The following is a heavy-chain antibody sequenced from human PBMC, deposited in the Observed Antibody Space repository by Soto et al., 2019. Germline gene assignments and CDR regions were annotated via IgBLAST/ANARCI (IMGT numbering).Heavy chain of an antibody. CDR3: ARELGYCSSTSCALLNYYYYMDV. CDR2: ISSSSSYI. D-gene: IGHD2-2*01. Sequence: GGSLRLSCAASGFTFSSYSMNWVRQAPGKGLEWVSSISSSSSYIYYADSVKGRFTISRDNAKNSLYLQMNSLRAEDTAVYYCARELGYCSSTSCALLNYYYYMDVWGKGTTVTVSS. CDR1: GFTFSSYS. V-gene: IGHV3-21*01. J-gene: IGHJ6*03.